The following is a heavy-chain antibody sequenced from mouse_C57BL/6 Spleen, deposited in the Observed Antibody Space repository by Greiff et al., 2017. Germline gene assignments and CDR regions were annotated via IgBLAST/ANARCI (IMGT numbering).Heavy chain of an antibody. CDR2: INPNNGGT. V-gene: IGHV1-22*01. CDR1: GYTFTDYN. J-gene: IGHJ3*01. Sequence: EVQLQQSGPELVKPGASVKMSCKASGYTFTDYNMHWVKQSHGQSLEWIGYINPNNGGTSYNQKFKGKATLTVNKSSSTAYMELRSLTSEDSAVYYCARNYYGNMAWFAYWGQGTLVTVSA. CDR3: ARNYYGNMAWFAY. D-gene: IGHD2-1*01.